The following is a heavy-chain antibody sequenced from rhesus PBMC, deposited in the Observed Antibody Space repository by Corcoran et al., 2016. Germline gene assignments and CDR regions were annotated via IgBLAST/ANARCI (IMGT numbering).Heavy chain of an antibody. CDR1: GYSISSGYY. D-gene: IGHD6-25*01. Sequence: QVQLQESGPGLVKPSETLSLTCAVSGYSISSGYYWGWIRQPPGKGLEYIGYISGSSGTTYYNPSLKRRCTISKDTSKNQFSLTLSSVTAADTAVYYCARHRGGSDLDCWGQGVLVTVSS. CDR3: ARHRGGSDLDC. J-gene: IGHJ4*01. V-gene: IGHV4-99*01. CDR2: ISGSSGTT.